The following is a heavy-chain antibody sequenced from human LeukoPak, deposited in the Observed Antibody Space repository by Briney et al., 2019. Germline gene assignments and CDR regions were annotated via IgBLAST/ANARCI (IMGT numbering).Heavy chain of an antibody. J-gene: IGHJ4*02. CDR3: ARGLNRNDYGDYGY. CDR1: GGSISSYY. Sequence: SSETLSLTCTVSGGSISSYYWSWIRQPPGKGLEWIGYIYHTGCTSYNPSLKGRVTISVDTSKNQFSLKLSSVTAADTAVYYCARGLNRNDYGDYGYWGQGTLVTVSS. CDR2: IYHTGCT. D-gene: IGHD4-17*01. V-gene: IGHV4-59*01.